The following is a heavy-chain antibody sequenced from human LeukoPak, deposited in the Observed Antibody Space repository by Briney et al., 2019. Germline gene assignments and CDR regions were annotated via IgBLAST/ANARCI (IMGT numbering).Heavy chain of an antibody. J-gene: IGHJ5*02. V-gene: IGHV5-51*01. CDR1: GYSFTSYW. D-gene: IGHD6-6*01. CDR3: ARPKLVGARLGVLDP. CDR2: IYPGDSDT. Sequence: GESLKISCKGSGYSFTSYWIGWVRQMPGKGLEWMGIIYPGDSDTRYSPSFQGQVTISADKSISTAYLQWSSLKASGTAMYYCARPKLVGARLGVLDPWGQGTLVTVST.